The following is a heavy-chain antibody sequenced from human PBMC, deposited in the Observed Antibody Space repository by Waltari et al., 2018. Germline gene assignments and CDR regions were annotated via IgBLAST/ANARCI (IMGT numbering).Heavy chain of an antibody. CDR1: GFTVSSNY. V-gene: IGHV3-53*02. D-gene: IGHD3-16*02. Sequence: EVQLVETGGGLIQPGGSLRLSCAASGFTVSSNYMSWVRQAPGKGLEWVSVIDSGGSTYYADSVKGRFTIARDNSKNTLYLQMNSLRAEDTAVYYCARETQNYVWGSYLPDWGQGTLVTVSS. J-gene: IGHJ4*02. CDR2: IDSGGST. CDR3: ARETQNYVWGSYLPD.